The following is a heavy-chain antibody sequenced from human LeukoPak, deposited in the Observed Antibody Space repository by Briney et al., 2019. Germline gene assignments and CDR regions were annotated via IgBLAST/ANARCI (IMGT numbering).Heavy chain of an antibody. CDR2: IKQDGSEK. V-gene: IGHV3-7*01. J-gene: IGHJ4*02. D-gene: IGHD6-19*01. CDR1: GFTFSSYW. CDR3: ARGSTQYSSGWYGLDY. Sequence: GGSLRLSCAASGFTFSSYWMSWVRQAPGKGLEWVANIKQDGSEKYYVDSVKGRFTISRDNAKNSLYLQMNSLRAEDTAAYYCARGSTQYSSGWYGLDYWGQGTLVTVSS.